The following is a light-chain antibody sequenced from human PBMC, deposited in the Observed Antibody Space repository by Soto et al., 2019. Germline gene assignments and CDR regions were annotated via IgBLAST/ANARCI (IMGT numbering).Light chain of an antibody. V-gene: IGKV3-11*01. CDR2: DAS. J-gene: IGKJ4*01. Sequence: EIVLTQSPATLSLSPGERATLSCRASQSVRSFLAWYQQKPGQAPRLLIYDASNRATGVPGRFSGSGSGTDFPLTISSLEPEDFAVYYCQQRSSWPPALSFGGGTKVDIK. CDR3: QQRSSWPPALS. CDR1: QSVRSF.